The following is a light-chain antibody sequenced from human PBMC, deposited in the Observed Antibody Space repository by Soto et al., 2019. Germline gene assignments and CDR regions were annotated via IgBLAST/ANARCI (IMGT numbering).Light chain of an antibody. CDR2: WAS. Sequence: DIVMTQSPDSLAVSLGERGTINCKCSQSVLYSSNNKNYLVWYQQKPGQPPKLLIYWASTRESGVPDRFSGSGSGTDFTLTISSLQAEDVAVYYCQQYYSTPLTFGGGTKVDIK. CDR3: QQYYSTPLT. V-gene: IGKV4-1*01. J-gene: IGKJ4*01. CDR1: QSVLYSSNNKNY.